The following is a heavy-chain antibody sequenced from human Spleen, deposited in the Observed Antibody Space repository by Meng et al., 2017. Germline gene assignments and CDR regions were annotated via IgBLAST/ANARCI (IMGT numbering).Heavy chain of an antibody. J-gene: IGHJ4*02. V-gene: IGHV4-4*02. D-gene: IGHD6-13*01. CDR1: GGSITSNNL. CDR2: FYHSGNT. Sequence: HLGYSGAGLGKPSGTVSVSFAVSGGSITSNNLRSWVRQPPGMGLELIWEFYHSGNTNYTPSLKSRVTISVDKSKNELSLKLNSVTAADTAVYYCARTENFGTSWYPHYWGQGTLVTVSS. CDR3: ARTENFGTSWYPHY.